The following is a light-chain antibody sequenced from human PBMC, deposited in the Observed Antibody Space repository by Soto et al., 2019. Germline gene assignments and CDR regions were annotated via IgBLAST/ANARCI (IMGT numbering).Light chain of an antibody. CDR1: SSDVGGYNY. CDR2: EVS. Sequence: QSALTQPASVSGSPGQSITISCTGTSSDVGGYNYVSWYQQHPGKAPKLMMYEVSNRPSGVSNRFSGSKSGNTASLTISGLQAEDEADYYCISYTSSSTLVLFGGGTKVTVL. CDR3: ISYTSSSTLVL. V-gene: IGLV2-14*01. J-gene: IGLJ2*01.